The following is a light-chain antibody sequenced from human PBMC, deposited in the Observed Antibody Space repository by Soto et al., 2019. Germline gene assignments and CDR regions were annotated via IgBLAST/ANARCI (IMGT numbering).Light chain of an antibody. CDR1: QGISSR. CDR2: AAS. V-gene: IGKV1-12*01. CDR3: QQAITFPWT. J-gene: IGKJ1*01. Sequence: DIQMTQSPSSVSASVGDRVTITCRASQGISSRLAWYQQKPGKAPSLLIYAASSLQSGVPSRFTGSGSGTDFTLTIGSLQPEDFATYYCQQAITFPWTVGQGTKVEIK.